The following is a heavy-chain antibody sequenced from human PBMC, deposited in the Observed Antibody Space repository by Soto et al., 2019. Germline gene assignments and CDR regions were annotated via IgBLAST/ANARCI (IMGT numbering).Heavy chain of an antibody. J-gene: IGHJ4*02. CDR2: IKQDGTEK. CDR3: AGGTGWFIVD. V-gene: IGHV3-7*02. Sequence: EVQLVESGGGLVQPGGSLRLSRAASGFTFSSYWMNWVRQAPGKGLEWVANIKQDGTEKHYVDSVKDRFTISRDNAKSSLHLQLNSLRADDTAVYYCAGGTGWFIVDWGQGTLVTVSS. D-gene: IGHD6-19*01. CDR1: GFTFSSYW.